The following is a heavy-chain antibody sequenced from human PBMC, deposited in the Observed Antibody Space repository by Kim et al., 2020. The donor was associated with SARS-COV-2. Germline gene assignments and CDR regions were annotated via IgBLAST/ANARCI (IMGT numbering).Heavy chain of an antibody. CDR2: GGRH. D-gene: IGHD3-10*01. J-gene: IGHJ4*02. CDR3: AGSTFFDY. Sequence: GGRHYDADSVKGRFTISRENAKNTLHLQMNSLRAEDTAVYYCAGSTFFDYWGQGTLVTVSS. V-gene: IGHV3-23*01.